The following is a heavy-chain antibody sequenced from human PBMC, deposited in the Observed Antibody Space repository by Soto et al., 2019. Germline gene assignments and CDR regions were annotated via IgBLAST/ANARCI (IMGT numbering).Heavy chain of an antibody. Sequence: ASVKVSCKASGYTFTSYYIHWVRQAPGQGLEWMGIINPSGGSTSYAQKFQGRVTMTRDTSTSTVYMELSSLRSEDTAVYYCARDLRDTAMVPPSVYYYGMDVWGQGTTVTVSS. CDR1: GYTFTSYY. V-gene: IGHV1-46*01. CDR2: INPSGGST. D-gene: IGHD5-18*01. CDR3: ARDLRDTAMVPPSVYYYGMDV. J-gene: IGHJ6*02.